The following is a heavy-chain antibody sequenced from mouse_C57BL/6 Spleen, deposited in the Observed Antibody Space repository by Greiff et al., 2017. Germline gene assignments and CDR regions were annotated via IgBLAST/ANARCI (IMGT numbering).Heavy chain of an antibody. V-gene: IGHV1-53*01. CDR1: GYTFTSYW. J-gene: IGHJ4*01. D-gene: IGHD4-1*01. CDR2: INPSNGGT. Sequence: QVQLQQPGTELVKPGASVKLSCKASGYTFTSYWMHWVKQRPGQGLEWIGNINPSNGGTNYNEKFKSKATLTVDKSSSTAYMQLSSLTSEDSAVDYCARELTAYYAMDYWGQGTSVTVSS. CDR3: ARELTAYYAMDY.